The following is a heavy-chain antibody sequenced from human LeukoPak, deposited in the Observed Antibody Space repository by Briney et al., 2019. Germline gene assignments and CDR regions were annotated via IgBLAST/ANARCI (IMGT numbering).Heavy chain of an antibody. CDR3: ARDYYSGGTRSAYTNWFDP. J-gene: IGHJ5*02. Sequence: GGSLRLSCAASGFTFSSYAMHWVRQAPGKGLEWVAVISYDGSNKYYADSVKGRFTISRDNSKNTLYLQMNSLRAEDTAVYYCARDYYSGGTRSAYTNWFDPWGQGTLVTVSS. V-gene: IGHV3-30*04. D-gene: IGHD2/OR15-2a*01. CDR2: ISYDGSNK. CDR1: GFTFSSYA.